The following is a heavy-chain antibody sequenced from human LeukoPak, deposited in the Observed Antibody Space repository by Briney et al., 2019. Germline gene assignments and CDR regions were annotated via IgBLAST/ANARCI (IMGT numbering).Heavy chain of an antibody. CDR2: IIPIFGTA. V-gene: IGHV1-69*01. Sequence: SVKVSCKASGGTFSSYAISWVRQAPGQGLEWMGGIIPIFGTANYAQKFQGRVTITADESTSTAYMELSSLRSEDTAVYYCARGDSSSSGLFDYWGQGTLVTVSS. D-gene: IGHD6-6*01. J-gene: IGHJ4*02. CDR1: GGTFSSYA. CDR3: ARGDSSSSGLFDY.